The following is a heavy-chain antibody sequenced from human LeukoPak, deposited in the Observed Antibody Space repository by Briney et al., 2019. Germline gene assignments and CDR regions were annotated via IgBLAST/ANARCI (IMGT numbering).Heavy chain of an antibody. CDR1: GFTFSSYA. D-gene: IGHD3-10*01. CDR2: ISYDGSNK. CDR3: AKVTYGSGTYGAFDY. J-gene: IGHJ4*02. Sequence: PGGSLRLSCAASGFTFSSYAMHWVGQAPGKGLEWVAVISYDGSNKYYADSVKGRFTISRDNSKNTLYLQMNSLRAEDTAVYYCAKVTYGSGTYGAFDYWGQGTLVTVSS. V-gene: IGHV3-30*04.